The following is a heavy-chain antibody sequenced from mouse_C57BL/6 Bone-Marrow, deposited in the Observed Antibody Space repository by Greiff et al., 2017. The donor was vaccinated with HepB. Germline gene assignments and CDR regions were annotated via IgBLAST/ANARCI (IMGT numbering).Heavy chain of an antibody. CDR1: GYTFTSYW. CDR2: IDPSDSET. CDR3: ARGWLGRFAY. Sequence: QVQLKQPGAELVRPGSSVKLSCKASGYTFTSYWMHWVKQRPIQGLEWIGNIDPSDSETHYNQKFKDKATLTVDKSSSTAYMQISSLTSEDSAVYYCARGWLGRFAYWGQGTLVTVSA. J-gene: IGHJ3*01. D-gene: IGHD4-1*01. V-gene: IGHV1-52*01.